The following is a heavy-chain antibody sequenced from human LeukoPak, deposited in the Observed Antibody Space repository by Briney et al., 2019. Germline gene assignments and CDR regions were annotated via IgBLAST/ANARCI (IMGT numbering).Heavy chain of an antibody. Sequence: GASVKVPCKASGYTFTGYYMHWVRQAPGQGLEWMGWINPNSGGTNYAQKFQGRVTMTRDTSISTAYMELSRLRSDDTAVYYCAREALGRPATFDYWGQGTLVTVSS. D-gene: IGHD3-16*01. CDR2: INPNSGGT. CDR3: AREALGRPATFDY. CDR1: GYTFTGYY. V-gene: IGHV1-2*02. J-gene: IGHJ4*02.